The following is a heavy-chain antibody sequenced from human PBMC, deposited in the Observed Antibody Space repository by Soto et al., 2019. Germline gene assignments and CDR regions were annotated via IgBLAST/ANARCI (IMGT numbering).Heavy chain of an antibody. J-gene: IGHJ6*02. CDR3: ARTDRDFYGLDV. V-gene: IGHV3-13*05. CDR1: GFTFRNYD. Sequence: EVQLVESGGGLVQPGGSLRLSCEASGFTFRNYDMHWVRQGTGKGLEWVSGISAAGDPDYADSVEGRFTISRENAQNSCFLQMNSLRGGDSAVYYFARTDRDFYGLDVWGQGTMVIVSS. CDR2: ISAAGDP.